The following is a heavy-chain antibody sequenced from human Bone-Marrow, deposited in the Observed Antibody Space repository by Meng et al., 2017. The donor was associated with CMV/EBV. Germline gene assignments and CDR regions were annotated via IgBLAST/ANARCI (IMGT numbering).Heavy chain of an antibody. CDR1: GGSFSGYY. D-gene: IGHD2-2*01. CDR3: ARGPPLYCSSSSCWLDY. CDR2: INHSGNT. J-gene: IGHJ4*02. V-gene: IGHV4-34*01. Sequence: SETSLTCAVYGGSFSGYYWSWIRQPPGKGLEWIGEINHSGNTNYNPSLKSRVTISVDTSKNQFSLKLNSMTAADTAVYYCARGPPLYCSSSSCWLDYWGRGTLVTVPS.